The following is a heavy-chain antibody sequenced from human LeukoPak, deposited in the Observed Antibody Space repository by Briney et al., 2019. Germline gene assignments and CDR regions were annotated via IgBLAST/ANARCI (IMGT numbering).Heavy chain of an antibody. V-gene: IGHV3-21*05. CDR3: ARAPHYSNYGPYYYGMDV. Sequence: GGSLRLSCAASGFTFSSHSMNWVRQAPGKGLEWVSYISSSSSYTNYADSVKGRFTISRDNAKNSLYLQMNSLRAEDTAVYYCARAPHYSNYGPYYYGMDVWGQGTTVTVSS. J-gene: IGHJ6*02. CDR2: ISSSSSYT. D-gene: IGHD4-11*01. CDR1: GFTFSSHS.